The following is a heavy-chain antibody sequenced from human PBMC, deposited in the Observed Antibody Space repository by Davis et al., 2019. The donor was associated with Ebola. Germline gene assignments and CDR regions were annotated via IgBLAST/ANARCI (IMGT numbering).Heavy chain of an antibody. CDR1: GYTFTSYA. CDR2: INPHNGNT. J-gene: IGHJ4*02. Sequence: ASVKVSCKASGYTFTSYAMHWVRQAPGQRLEWMGWINPHNGNTNYAQNVQGRVTMTTDTSTSTAYMEVGSLRSDDTAVYYCARAQVPTTSDHWGQGTLVTVSS. CDR3: ARAQVPTTSDH. D-gene: IGHD1-1*01. V-gene: IGHV1-3*01.